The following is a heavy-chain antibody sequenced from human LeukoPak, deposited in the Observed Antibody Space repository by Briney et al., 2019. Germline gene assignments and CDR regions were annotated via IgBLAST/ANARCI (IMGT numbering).Heavy chain of an antibody. CDR1: GFTFSNAW. Sequence: GSLRLSCAASGFTFSNAWMSWVRQAPGKGLEWVGRIKSKTDGGTTDYAAPVKGRFTISRDDAKKSLYLQMNSLRVEDTAIYYCARQSSGIAATDKIDYWGQGTLVTVSS. V-gene: IGHV3-15*01. CDR2: IKSKTDGGTT. D-gene: IGHD6-13*01. CDR3: ARQSSGIAATDKIDY. J-gene: IGHJ4*02.